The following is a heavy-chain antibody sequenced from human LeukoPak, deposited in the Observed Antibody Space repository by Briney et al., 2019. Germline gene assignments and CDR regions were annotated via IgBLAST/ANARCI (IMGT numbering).Heavy chain of an antibody. D-gene: IGHD3-10*01. Sequence: SETLSLTCTVSGGSISSSSYYWGWIRQPPGKGLEWIGSIYYSGSTYYNPSLKSRVAISVDTSKNQFSLKLSSVTAADTAVYYCARDSPHYYGSGGYRLDWFDPWGQGTLVTVSS. CDR2: IYYSGST. CDR3: ARDSPHYYGSGGYRLDWFDP. J-gene: IGHJ5*02. CDR1: GGSISSSSYY. V-gene: IGHV4-39*07.